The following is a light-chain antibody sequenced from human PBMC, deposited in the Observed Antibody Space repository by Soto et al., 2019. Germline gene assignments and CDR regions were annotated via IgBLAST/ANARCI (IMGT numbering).Light chain of an antibody. CDR1: QSISSW. CDR3: QQYNSYSPWT. CDR2: DAS. Sequence: DIQMTQSPSTLSASVGDRAPITCRASQSISSWLAWYQQKPGKAPKLLIYDASSLESGVPSRFSGSGSGTEFTLTISSLQPDDFATYYCQQYNSYSPWTFGQGTKVDIK. J-gene: IGKJ1*01. V-gene: IGKV1-5*01.